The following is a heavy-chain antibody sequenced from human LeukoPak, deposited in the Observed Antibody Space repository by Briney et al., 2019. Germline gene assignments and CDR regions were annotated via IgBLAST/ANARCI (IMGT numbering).Heavy chain of an antibody. CDR3: ARQIVGTSWNYYYSYIDV. J-gene: IGHJ6*03. Sequence: PSETLSLTCSVSGGSIISSLYHWGWLRQAPGKRLQWIGNVFHSGNTYYSPSLQSRVAISIDTSKNRFSLKLTSVTAADTAVYYCARQIVGTSWNYYYSYIDVWGNGTSVSVSS. V-gene: IGHV4-39*01. CDR2: VFHSGNT. CDR1: GGSIISSLYH. D-gene: IGHD1-1*01.